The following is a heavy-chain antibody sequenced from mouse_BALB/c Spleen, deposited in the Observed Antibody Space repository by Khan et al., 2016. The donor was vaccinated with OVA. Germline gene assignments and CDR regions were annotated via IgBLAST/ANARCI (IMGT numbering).Heavy chain of an antibody. D-gene: IGHD2-14*01. CDR3: ARHSYRYDFTY. V-gene: IGHV2-4-1*01. CDR1: GFSLNIYG. J-gene: IGHJ3*01. CDR2: IWSDGRT. Sequence: QVQLKQSGPGLVQPSQNLSVTCTVSGFSLNIYGLHWVRQSPGKGLEWLGVIWSDGRTDYNTAFISSLSINKDNSNNQVFFQMNSLQGDDTAIYYCARHSYRYDFTYWGQGTLVTVSA.